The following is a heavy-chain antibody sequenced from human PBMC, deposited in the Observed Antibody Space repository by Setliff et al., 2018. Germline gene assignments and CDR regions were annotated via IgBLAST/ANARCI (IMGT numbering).Heavy chain of an antibody. CDR2: INHSGST. V-gene: IGHV4-39*07. CDR3: ARTYNFWSGCFDY. Sequence: SETLSLTCTVSGGSISSSSYYWSWIRQPPGKGLEWIGEINHSGSTNNNPSLKSRVTISVDTSKNQFSLKLSSVTAADTAVYYCARTYNFWSGCFDYWGQGTLVTVSS. J-gene: IGHJ4*02. D-gene: IGHD3-3*01. CDR1: GGSISSSSYY.